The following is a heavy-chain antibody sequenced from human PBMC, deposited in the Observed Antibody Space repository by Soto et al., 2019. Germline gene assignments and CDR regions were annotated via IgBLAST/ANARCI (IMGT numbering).Heavy chain of an antibody. V-gene: IGHV4-39*01. CDR1: GGSISSGNYY. CDR2: INHSGST. CDR3: ARHGDYSGMDV. Sequence: PSETLSLTCTVSGGSISSGNYYWSWIRQPPGKGLEWIGEINHSGSTNYNPSLKSRVTISVDTSKNQFSLKLTSVTAADTAVYYCARHGDYSGMDVWGQGTTVTVSS. J-gene: IGHJ6*02. D-gene: IGHD3-16*01.